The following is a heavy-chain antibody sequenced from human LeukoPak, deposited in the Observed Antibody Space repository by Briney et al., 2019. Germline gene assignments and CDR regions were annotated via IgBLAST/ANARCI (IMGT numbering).Heavy chain of an antibody. CDR1: GDTFSSYA. CDR2: IIPMFDTA. Sequence: EASVKVSCKASGDTFSSYAFSWVRQAPGQGLEWMGGIIPMFDTANYAQKFQGRVTITADKSTSTAYMDLSSLKSEDTAVYYCAGGGADSSGYLPLDYWGQGTLVTVSS. V-gene: IGHV1-69*06. J-gene: IGHJ4*02. CDR3: AGGGADSSGYLPLDY. D-gene: IGHD3-22*01.